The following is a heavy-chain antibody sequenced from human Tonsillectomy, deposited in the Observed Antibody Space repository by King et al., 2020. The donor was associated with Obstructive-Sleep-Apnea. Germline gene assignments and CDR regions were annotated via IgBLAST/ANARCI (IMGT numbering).Heavy chain of an antibody. Sequence: VQLVESGGGVVQPGRSLRLSCAASGFTFSSYPIHWVRQAPGKGLEWVAVISYDGSNKYYPDSVRGRFTISRDNSKNTLYLQMNSLRAEDTAVYYCARDRPPYTGSYWGGAFDIWGQGTMVTVSS. V-gene: IGHV3-30*04. J-gene: IGHJ3*02. D-gene: IGHD3-10*01. CDR1: GFTFSSYP. CDR3: ARDRPPYTGSYWGGAFDI. CDR2: ISYDGSNK.